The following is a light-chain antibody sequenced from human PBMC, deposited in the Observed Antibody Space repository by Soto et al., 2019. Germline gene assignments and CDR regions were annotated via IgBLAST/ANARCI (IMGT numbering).Light chain of an antibody. CDR1: QGISTY. CDR2: AAS. CDR3: QQSYSTTWT. Sequence: DIQMTQSPSTLSASVGDRVTITRRASQGISTYLNWYQKKTGKDPKLLIYAASSLQSGVPSRFSGSESETDFTLAISSLQPEDFANYSCQQSYSTTWTFGQGTKVDI. J-gene: IGKJ1*01. V-gene: IGKV1-39*01.